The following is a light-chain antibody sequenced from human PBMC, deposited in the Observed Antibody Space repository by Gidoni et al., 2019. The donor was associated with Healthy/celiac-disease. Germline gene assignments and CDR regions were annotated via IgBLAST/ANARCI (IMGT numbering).Light chain of an antibody. CDR3: QHKGT. Sequence: DIQMTQSPSTLSASVGDRVTITCRASQSISSWLAWYQQKPGKAPKLLIYKASSLESGVQSRFSGSGSGTEFTLTISSLQPDDVATYYCQHKGTFGQGTKVEIK. CDR1: QSISSW. J-gene: IGKJ1*01. V-gene: IGKV1-5*03. CDR2: KAS.